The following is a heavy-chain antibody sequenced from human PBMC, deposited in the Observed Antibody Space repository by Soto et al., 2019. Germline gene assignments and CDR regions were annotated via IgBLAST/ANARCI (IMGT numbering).Heavy chain of an antibody. CDR2: INADNGNT. D-gene: IGHD3-10*01. J-gene: IGHJ3*02. V-gene: IGHV1-3*01. Sequence: GASVKVSCKASGYTFTSYTMHWVRQAPGQRLEWMGWINADNGNTKYSQKFQGRVTITRDTSASTAYMELSSLRSEDTAVYYCARGASMVRGVILDAFDIWGQGTM. CDR3: ARGASMVRGVILDAFDI. CDR1: GYTFTSYT.